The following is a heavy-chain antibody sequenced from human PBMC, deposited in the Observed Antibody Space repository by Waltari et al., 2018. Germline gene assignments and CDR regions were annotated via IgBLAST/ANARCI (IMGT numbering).Heavy chain of an antibody. J-gene: IGHJ6*02. Sequence: EVQLVQSGAEVKKPGESLKISCKGSGYSFTSYWIGWVHQMPGKGLEWMGIIYPGDSDTRYSPSFQGQGTSSADKSISTAYLQWSSLKASDTAMYYCARSSGMSLYYYYGMDVWGQGTTVTVSS. CDR1: GYSFTSYW. CDR3: ARSSGMSLYYYYGMDV. V-gene: IGHV5-51*03. D-gene: IGHD3-22*01. CDR2: IYPGDSDT.